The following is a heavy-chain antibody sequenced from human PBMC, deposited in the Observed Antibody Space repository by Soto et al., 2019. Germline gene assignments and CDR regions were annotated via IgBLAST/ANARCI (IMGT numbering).Heavy chain of an antibody. D-gene: IGHD1-26*01. J-gene: IGHJ6*02. CDR3: GKYSGSYPVYNGMNV. CDR2: ISATSDAA. V-gene: IGHV3-23*01. CDR1: GFPFSTSA. Sequence: EVRLLESGGGLVQPGGSLRLSCAASGFPFSTSAMNWVRQAPGKGLEWVSIISATSDAAYYAESVKGRFTSSRDNSKNTLYLQMNSLRPEDTAMYYCGKYSGSYPVYNGMNVWGQGTTVTVSS.